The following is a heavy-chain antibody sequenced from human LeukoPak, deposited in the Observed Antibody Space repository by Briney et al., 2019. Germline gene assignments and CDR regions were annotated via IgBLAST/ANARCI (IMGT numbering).Heavy chain of an antibody. J-gene: IGHJ5*02. D-gene: IGHD5-12*01. CDR1: GFTFDDYT. CDR2: ISWDGGST. V-gene: IGHV3-43*01. Sequence: GGSLRLSCAASGFTFDDYTMHWVRQAPGKGLEWVSLISWDGGSTYYADSVKGRFTISRDNSKNSLYLQMNSLRTEDTALYYCAKGDSGYDPLWFDPWGQGTLVTVSS. CDR3: AKGDSGYDPLWFDP.